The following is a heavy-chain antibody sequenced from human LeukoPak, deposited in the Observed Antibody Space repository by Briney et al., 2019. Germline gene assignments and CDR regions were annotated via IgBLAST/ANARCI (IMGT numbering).Heavy chain of an antibody. CDR3: ATDLATIRKKEY. CDR1: GYTLTELS. D-gene: IGHD5-12*01. V-gene: IGHV1-24*01. Sequence: ASVTVSCTVSGYTLTELSMHWVRQAPGKGLEWMGGFDPEDGETIYAQKFQGRVTMTEDTSTDTAYMGLSSLRSEDTAVYYCATDLATIRKKEYWGQGTLVTVSS. CDR2: FDPEDGET. J-gene: IGHJ4*02.